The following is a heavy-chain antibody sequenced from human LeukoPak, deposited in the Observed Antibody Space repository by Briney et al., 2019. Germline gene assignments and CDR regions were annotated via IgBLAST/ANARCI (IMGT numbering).Heavy chain of an antibody. V-gene: IGHV1-2*02. CDR3: ARGRVVPAASLIRFDP. CDR1: GYTFISYY. Sequence: GASVKVSCKASGYTFISYYIHWVRQAPGQGLEWMGWINPNSGGTNYAQKFQGRVTMTRDTSISTAYMELSRLRSDDTAVYYCARGRVVPAASLIRFDPWGQGTLVTVSS. J-gene: IGHJ5*02. D-gene: IGHD2-2*01. CDR2: INPNSGGT.